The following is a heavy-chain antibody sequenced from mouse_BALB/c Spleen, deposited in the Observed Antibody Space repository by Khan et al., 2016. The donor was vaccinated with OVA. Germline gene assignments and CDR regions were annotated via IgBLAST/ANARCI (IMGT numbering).Heavy chain of an antibody. CDR3: ANFDYNYYAVDY. CDR2: IWGDGNT. J-gene: IGHJ4*01. Sequence: QVQLKESGPGLVAPSQSLSITCTVSGFSLTSYGVSWVRQPPGKGVEWLGVIWGDGNTNYHSALMSRLSISKDNSKSQVLLKLHSLQTDDTATYYCANFDYNYYAVDYWGQGTSVTVSS. CDR1: GFSLTSYG. D-gene: IGHD2-4*01. V-gene: IGHV2-3*01.